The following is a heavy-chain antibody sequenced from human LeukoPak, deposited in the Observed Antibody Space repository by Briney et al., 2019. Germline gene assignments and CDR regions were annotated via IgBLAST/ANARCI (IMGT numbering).Heavy chain of an antibody. CDR3: AREGPVDCSSTSCYADY. J-gene: IGHJ4*02. CDR1: GFTFSSYS. CDR2: IGTSSSTHI. D-gene: IGHD2-2*01. V-gene: IGHV3-21*01. Sequence: GGSLRLSCAASGFTFSSYSMNWVRQAPGKGLEWVSSIGTSSSTHIYYADSVKCRFTISRDNAKNSLSLQMNSLRGEDTAVYYCAREGPVDCSSTSCYADYWGQGTLVTVSS.